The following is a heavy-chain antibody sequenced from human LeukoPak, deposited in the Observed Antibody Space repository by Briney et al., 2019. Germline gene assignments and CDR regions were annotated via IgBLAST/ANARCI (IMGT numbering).Heavy chain of an antibody. CDR2: INPSGGST. J-gene: IGHJ4*02. CDR1: GYTFTSYY. D-gene: IGHD5-18*01. V-gene: IGHV1-46*01. Sequence: VASVTVSCKASGYTFTSYYMHWVRQAPGQGLEWMGIINPSGGSTSYAQKFQGRVTMTRDTSTSTAYMELSSLRSEDTAVYYCARGGDEVQLWLPFDYWGQGTLVTVSS. CDR3: ARGGDEVQLWLPFDY.